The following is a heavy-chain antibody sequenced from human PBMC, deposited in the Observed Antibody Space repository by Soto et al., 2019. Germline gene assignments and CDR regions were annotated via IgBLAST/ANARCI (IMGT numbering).Heavy chain of an antibody. V-gene: IGHV3-23*01. CDR1: GFTFNTYD. D-gene: IGHD1-26*01. CDR3: AKDHIIVGANAYYYYYGMDV. CDR2: ISGSGDSR. J-gene: IGHJ6*02. Sequence: PGGSLRLSCAASGFTFNTYDMHWVRQAPGKGLEWVSTISGSGDSRHYADSVKGRFTISRDTSKNTLYLQMTSLRAEDTAVYYCAKDHIIVGANAYYYYYGMDVWGQGTTVSVSS.